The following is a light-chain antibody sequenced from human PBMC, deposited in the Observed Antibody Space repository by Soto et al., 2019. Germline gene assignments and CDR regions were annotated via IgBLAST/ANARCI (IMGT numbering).Light chain of an antibody. CDR3: QQYNSYSWT. V-gene: IGKV1-5*03. CDR2: KAS. CDR1: QSISSR. Sequence: DIQMTQSPSTLSASVGDRVTITCRASQSISSRLAWYQQKPGKAPKLLIYKASSLESGVPSSFSGSGSGTEFTLTISSLQPDDFATYYCQQYNSYSWTFGQGTNGEIK. J-gene: IGKJ1*01.